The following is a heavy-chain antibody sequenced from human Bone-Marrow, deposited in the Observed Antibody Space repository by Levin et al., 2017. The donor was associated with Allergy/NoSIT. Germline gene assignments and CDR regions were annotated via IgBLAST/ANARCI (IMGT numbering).Heavy chain of an antibody. CDR3: ARPLQPGGWTFDP. CDR1: GYTFTTYA. J-gene: IGHJ5*02. Sequence: GESLKISCKASGYTFTTYAIHWVRQAPGQRLEWMGWINAGNGNTKYLQKLRGRVTITRDTSASTAYMELRSLRSEDTAVYYCARPLQPGGWTFDPWGQGTLVTVSS. D-gene: IGHD1-14*01. V-gene: IGHV1-3*01. CDR2: INAGNGNT.